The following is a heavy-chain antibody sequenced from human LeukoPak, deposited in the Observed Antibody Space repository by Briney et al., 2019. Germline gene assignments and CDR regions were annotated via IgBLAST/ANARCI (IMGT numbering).Heavy chain of an antibody. D-gene: IGHD3-22*01. CDR1: GDSISSSTYY. Sequence: SETLSLTCTVSGDSISSSTYYWGWIRQPPGKGLEWIGSIYYSGNTYYNPSLKSRVTISVDTSKNQFSLKLSSVTAADTAVYYCARSQYYYDSSGYWAAFDIWGQGAMVTVPS. J-gene: IGHJ3*02. V-gene: IGHV4-39*01. CDR2: IYYSGNT. CDR3: ARSQYYYDSSGYWAAFDI.